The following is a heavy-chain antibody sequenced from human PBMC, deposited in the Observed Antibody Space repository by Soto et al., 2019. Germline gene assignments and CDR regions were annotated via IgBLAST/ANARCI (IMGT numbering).Heavy chain of an antibody. CDR1: GFTFSSYS. D-gene: IGHD5-18*01. CDR2: ISSSSSYI. V-gene: IGHV3-21*01. CDR3: ARDQPGYSYGYGLGY. Sequence: EVQLVESGGGLVKPGGSLRLSCAASGFTFSSYSMNWVRQAPGKGLEWVSSISSSSSYIYYADSVKGRFTISRDNAKNSLSLQMNRLRAEDTAVYYCARDQPGYSYGYGLGYWCQGTLVTVSS. J-gene: IGHJ4*02.